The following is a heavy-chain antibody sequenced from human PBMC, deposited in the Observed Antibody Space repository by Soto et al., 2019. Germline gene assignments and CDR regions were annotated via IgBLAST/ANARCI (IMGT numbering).Heavy chain of an antibody. CDR1: GGTFSSYA. J-gene: IGHJ5*02. Sequence: QVQLVQSGAEVKKPGSSVKVSCKASGGTFSSYAISWVRQAPGQGLEWMGGIIPIFGTANYAQKFQGRVTITADESTSTAYMEPSSLRSEDTAVYYCARARRDILTNWFDPWGQGTLVTVSS. CDR3: ARARRDILTNWFDP. V-gene: IGHV1-69*12. CDR2: IIPIFGTA. D-gene: IGHD3-9*01.